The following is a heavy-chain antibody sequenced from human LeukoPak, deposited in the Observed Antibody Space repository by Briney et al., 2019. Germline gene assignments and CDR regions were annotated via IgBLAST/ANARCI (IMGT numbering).Heavy chain of an antibody. CDR3: ARGPHIVGALFDY. D-gene: IGHD1-26*01. J-gene: IGHJ4*02. V-gene: IGHV1-46*01. Sequence: MXXXXXAPGQGLEWMGIINPSGGSTSYAQKFQGRVTMTRDTSTSTAYMELRSLRSDDTAVYYCARGPHIVGALFDYWGQGTLVTV. CDR2: INPSGGST.